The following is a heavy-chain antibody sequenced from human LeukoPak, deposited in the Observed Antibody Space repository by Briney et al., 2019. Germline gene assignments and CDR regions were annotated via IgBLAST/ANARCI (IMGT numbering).Heavy chain of an antibody. CDR1: GGTFSSYA. J-gene: IGHJ4*02. CDR3: AREGSGSSVYFDY. V-gene: IGHV1-69*13. Sequence: SVTVSCTASGGTFSSYAISWVRQAPGQGLEWMGGIIPIFGTANYAQKFQGRVTITADESTSTAYMELSSLRSEDTAVYYCAREGSGSSVYFDYWGQGTLVTVSS. CDR2: IIPIFGTA. D-gene: IGHD6-6*01.